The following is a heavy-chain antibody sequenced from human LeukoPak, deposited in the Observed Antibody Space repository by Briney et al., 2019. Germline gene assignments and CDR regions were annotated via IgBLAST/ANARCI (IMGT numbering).Heavy chain of an antibody. D-gene: IGHD5-24*01. CDR2: INHSGST. CDR3: ARGGRDGYNHNPYYFDY. Sequence: SETLSLTCAVYGGSFSGYYWSWLRQPPGKGLEWIGEINHSGSTNYNPSLKSRVTISVDTSKNQFSLKLSSVTAADTAVYYCARGGRDGYNHNPYYFDYWGQGTLVTVSS. J-gene: IGHJ4*02. CDR1: GGSFSGYY. V-gene: IGHV4-34*01.